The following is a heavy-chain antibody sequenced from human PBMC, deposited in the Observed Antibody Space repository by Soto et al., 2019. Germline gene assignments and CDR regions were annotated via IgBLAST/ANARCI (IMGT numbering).Heavy chain of an antibody. CDR2: IIPIFGTA. CDR1: EGTFSNYA. CDR3: ERGTTLVSLWYFDL. J-gene: IGHJ2*01. Sequence: QVQLVQSGTEVKKPGSSVKVSCKASEGTFSNYAIHWLRQAPGQGLEWMGGIIPIFGTANYPQEFQGRVTITADESRSTAYMALTSLRSEDTALYVCERGTTLVSLWYFDLWGLGTLVTVSS. D-gene: IGHD4-17*01. V-gene: IGHV1-69*01.